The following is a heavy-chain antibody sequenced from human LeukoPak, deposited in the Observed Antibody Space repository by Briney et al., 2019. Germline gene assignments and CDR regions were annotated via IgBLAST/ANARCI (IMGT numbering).Heavy chain of an antibody. CDR1: GGSISSDTYY. CDR3: ARDRIAAAGGWFDP. D-gene: IGHD6-13*01. Sequence: PSQTLSLTCTVSGGSISSDTYYWSWIRQSAGKGLEWIGRIFTSGRITYNPSLKSRVTISVNTSKNQFSLKLSSVTAADTAVYYCARDRIAAAGGWFDPWGQGTLVTVSS. V-gene: IGHV4-61*02. CDR2: IFTSGRI. J-gene: IGHJ5*02.